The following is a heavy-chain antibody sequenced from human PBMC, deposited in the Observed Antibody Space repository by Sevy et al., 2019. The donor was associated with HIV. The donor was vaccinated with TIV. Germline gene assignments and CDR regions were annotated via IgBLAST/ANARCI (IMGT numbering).Heavy chain of an antibody. CDR1: YGAFSGYY. CDR2: INESGIT. J-gene: IGHJ5*02. V-gene: IGHV4-34*01. D-gene: IGHD2-2*01. CDR3: ARSPPVVVVPGAPSWFDP. Sequence: SETLSLTCAVHYGAFSGYYWNWIRQVPGKGLEWIGEINESGITYYNPSLKSRVTISVDTSKKQFSLKLNSVTAVDSAVYFCARSPPVVVVPGAPSWFDPWGQRTLVTASS.